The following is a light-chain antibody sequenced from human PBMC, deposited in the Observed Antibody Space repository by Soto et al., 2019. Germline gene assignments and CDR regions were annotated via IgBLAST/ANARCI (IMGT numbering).Light chain of an antibody. CDR1: QSVTSY. Sequence: EIVMTQSPATLSVSPGEKATLSCRASQSVTSYLAWYQQTPGQAPRLLIQGASARATDVPSRFSGSGSGTEFTLTISSRQSEDFAVYYCQQYSNWPWTFGKGTKVEI. V-gene: IGKV3-15*01. CDR3: QQYSNWPWT. CDR2: GAS. J-gene: IGKJ1*01.